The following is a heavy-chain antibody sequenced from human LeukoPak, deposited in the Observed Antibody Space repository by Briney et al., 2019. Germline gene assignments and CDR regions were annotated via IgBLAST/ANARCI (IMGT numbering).Heavy chain of an antibody. Sequence: PSETLSLTCTVSGDSINNNVYYWGWIRQPPGKGLEWIGNIYYSGSTYYNPSLKSRVTISVDTSENQFSLRLSSVTAADTAVYYCVGGIAAAGRRFDPWGQGTLVTVSS. CDR3: VGGIAAAGRRFDP. CDR2: IYYSGST. CDR1: GDSINNNVYY. J-gene: IGHJ5*02. D-gene: IGHD6-13*01. V-gene: IGHV4-39*07.